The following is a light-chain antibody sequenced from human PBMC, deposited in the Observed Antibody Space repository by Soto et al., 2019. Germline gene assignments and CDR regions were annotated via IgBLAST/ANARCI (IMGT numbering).Light chain of an antibody. J-gene: IGKJ1*01. Sequence: EIVLTQSPGTLSLSPGERATLSCRARQSVSGSYLAWYQQKPGQSPRLLIHDASSRATGIPDRFSVSGSGTDFTLTISRLEPEDFAVYYCQQYGTRPWTFGQGIKVESK. CDR1: QSVSGSY. CDR3: QQYGTRPWT. V-gene: IGKV3-20*01. CDR2: DAS.